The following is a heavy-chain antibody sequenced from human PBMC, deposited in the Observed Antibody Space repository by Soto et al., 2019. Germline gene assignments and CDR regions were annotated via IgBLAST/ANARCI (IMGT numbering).Heavy chain of an antibody. V-gene: IGHV4-59*01. CDR2: IYYSGST. CDR1: RLSIFSYY. CDR3: ARGFPAAVAGGDV. Sequence: SETLSLTSTFYRLSIFSYYWSWIRQPPGKGLEWIGYIYYSGSTNYNPSLKSRVTISVDTSKNQFSLKLSSVTAADTAVYYCARGFPAAVAGGDVWGKGTTVT. D-gene: IGHD6-19*01. J-gene: IGHJ6*03.